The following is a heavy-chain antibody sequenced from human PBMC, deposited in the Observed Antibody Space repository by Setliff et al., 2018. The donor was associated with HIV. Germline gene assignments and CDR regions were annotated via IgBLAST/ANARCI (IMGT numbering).Heavy chain of an antibody. CDR1: GGSIIRGGYY. CDR2: IYYSGST. Sequence: SETLSLTCTVSGGSIIRGGYYWSWIRQHPGKGLEWIGYIYYSGSTYYNPSLKSRVTISVDTSKNQFSLNLSSVTAADTAVYYCARHGAFYYYYYMDVWGKGTTVTVSS. V-gene: IGHV4-39*01. J-gene: IGHJ6*03. CDR3: ARHGAFYYYYYMDV.